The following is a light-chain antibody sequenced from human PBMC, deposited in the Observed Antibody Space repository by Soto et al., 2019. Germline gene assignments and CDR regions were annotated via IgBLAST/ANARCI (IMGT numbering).Light chain of an antibody. Sequence: LAVSLGERATINCKSSQSVLYSSNNENYLAWYQQKPGQPPKLLIYWASTRESGVPDRFSGSGSGTDFTLTISSLQAEDVAVYYCQQYYSALYTFGQGTKLEIK. CDR3: QQYYSALYT. V-gene: IGKV4-1*01. J-gene: IGKJ2*01. CDR1: QSVLYSSNNENY. CDR2: WAS.